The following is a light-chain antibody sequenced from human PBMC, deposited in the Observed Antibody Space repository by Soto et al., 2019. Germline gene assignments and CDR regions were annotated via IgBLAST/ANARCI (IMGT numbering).Light chain of an antibody. CDR1: SSDVGGYNY. V-gene: IGLV2-14*01. CDR2: EVS. CDR3: SSYTRNSTLV. J-gene: IGLJ2*01. Sequence: QSVLTQPASVSGSPGQSITISCTGTSSDVGGYNYVSWYQQHPGKAPKLMIYEVSNRPSGVSNRFSGSKSGNTASLTISGLQAEDEADYYCSSYTRNSTLVFGGGTKLT.